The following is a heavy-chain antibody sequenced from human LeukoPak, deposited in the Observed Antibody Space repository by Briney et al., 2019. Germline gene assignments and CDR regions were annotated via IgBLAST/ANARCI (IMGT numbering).Heavy chain of an antibody. CDR3: ARADYGGNLFFDY. D-gene: IGHD4-23*01. CDR1: GFTLSSYW. CDR2: IKQDGSEI. J-gene: IGHJ4*02. V-gene: IGHV3-7*04. Sequence: GSLRLSCAASGFTLSSYWMSWVRQAPGKGLEWVANIKQDGSEINYVDSVRGRFTISRDNAKNSMLLQMNSLRAEDTAVYYCARADYGGNLFFDYWGQGALVTVSS.